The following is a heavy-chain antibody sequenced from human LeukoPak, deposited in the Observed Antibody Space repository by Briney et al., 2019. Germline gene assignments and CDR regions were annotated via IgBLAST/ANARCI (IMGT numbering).Heavy chain of an antibody. CDR2: IYYSGST. CDR3: ARRMVRGVAKYNWFDP. V-gene: IGHV4-31*03. J-gene: IGHJ5*02. Sequence: SQTLSPTCTVSGGSISSGGYYWSWIRQHPGKGLEWIGYIYYSGSTYYNPSLKSRVTISVDTSKNQFSLKLSSVTAADTAVYYCARRMVRGVAKYNWFDPWGQGTLVTVSS. CDR1: GGSISSGGYY. D-gene: IGHD3-10*01.